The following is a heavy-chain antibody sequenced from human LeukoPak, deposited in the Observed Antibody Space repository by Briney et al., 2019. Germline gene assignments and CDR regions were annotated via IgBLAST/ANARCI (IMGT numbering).Heavy chain of an antibody. CDR1: GGSFSGYY. J-gene: IGHJ1*01. CDR3: ARGSISGWYGRSFIQH. CDR2: INHSGST. V-gene: IGHV4-34*01. Sequence: SETLSLTCAVYGGSFSGYYWSWIRQPPGKGLEWIGEINHSGSTNYNPSLKSRVTISVDTSKNQFSLKLSSVTAADTAVYYCARGSISGWYGRSFIQHWGQGTLVTVSS. D-gene: IGHD6-19*01.